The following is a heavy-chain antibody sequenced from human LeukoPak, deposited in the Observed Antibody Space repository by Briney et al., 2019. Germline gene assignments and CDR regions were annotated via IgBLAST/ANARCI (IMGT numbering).Heavy chain of an antibody. D-gene: IGHD4-17*01. V-gene: IGHV3-21*01. CDR1: GFTFSSYS. J-gene: IGHJ4*02. Sequence: SGGSLRLSCAASGFTFSSYSMNWVRQAPGKGLEWVSSISSSSSYIYYADSVKGRFTISRDNAKNSLHLQMNSLRAEDTAVYYCARDLADGDYDIDYWGQGTLVTVSS. CDR3: ARDLADGDYDIDY. CDR2: ISSSSSYI.